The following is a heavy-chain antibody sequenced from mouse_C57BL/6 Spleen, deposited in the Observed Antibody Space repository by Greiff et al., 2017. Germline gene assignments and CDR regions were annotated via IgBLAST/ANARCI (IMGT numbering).Heavy chain of an antibody. CDR3: ARFYYGSSYAMDY. J-gene: IGHJ4*01. D-gene: IGHD1-1*01. CDR2: IYPGSGST. V-gene: IGHV1-55*01. CDR1: GYTFTSYW. Sequence: QVQLQQPGAELVKPGASVKMSCKASGYTFTSYWITGVKQRPGHGLEWIGDIYPGSGSTNYNEKFKSKATLTVDTSSSTAYMQLSSLTSEYSAVYYCARFYYGSSYAMDYWGQGTSVTVSS.